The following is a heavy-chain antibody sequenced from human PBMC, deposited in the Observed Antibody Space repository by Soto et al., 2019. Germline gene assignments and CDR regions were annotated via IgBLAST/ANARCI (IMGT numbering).Heavy chain of an antibody. CDR2: IYSSGST. Sequence: TLSLTWSVSDVPIDKLYWSWIRQSPGRRLEWIGYIYSSGSTNYNPFLKSRVTMSLDASKNQLSLKLTSVTAADTAVYYCARDLNLAVAGSLINWFDPWGQGTLVTVSS. CDR1: DVPIDKLY. V-gene: IGHV4-59*11. J-gene: IGHJ5*02. D-gene: IGHD3-16*01. CDR3: ARDLNLAVAGSLINWFDP.